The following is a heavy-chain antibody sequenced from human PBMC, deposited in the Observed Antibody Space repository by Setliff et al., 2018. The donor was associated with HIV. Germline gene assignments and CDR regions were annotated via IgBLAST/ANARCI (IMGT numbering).Heavy chain of an antibody. J-gene: IGHJ6*03. CDR3: ARGRVDIVVTDYLDV. Sequence: SETLSLICAVYGGSSSNYYWSWIRQPPGEGLEWIGEINHSGSTNYNPSLKSRVTISVDPSKNQFSLKLSSVTAADTAMYYCARGRVDIVVTDYLDVWGKGTKVTVS. CDR1: GGSSSNYY. CDR2: INHSGST. V-gene: IGHV4-34*01. D-gene: IGHD5-12*01.